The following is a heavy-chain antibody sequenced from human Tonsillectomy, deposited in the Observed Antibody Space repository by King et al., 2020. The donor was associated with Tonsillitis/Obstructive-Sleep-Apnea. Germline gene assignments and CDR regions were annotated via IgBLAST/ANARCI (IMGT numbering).Heavy chain of an antibody. CDR1: GGSISDTNYH. V-gene: IGHV4-39*01. CDR2: IYYSGST. D-gene: IGHD2-8*02. Sequence: QLQESGPGLVKPSETLSLTCTVSGGSISDTNYHWGWIRQPPGKGLEWIGSIYYSGSTYYNPSLKSRVTISVDTSKNQFSLTLSSVTASDTAVYYCARQEMVLVVSASDAFDIWGQGTMVTASS. J-gene: IGHJ3*02. CDR3: ARQEMVLVVSASDAFDI.